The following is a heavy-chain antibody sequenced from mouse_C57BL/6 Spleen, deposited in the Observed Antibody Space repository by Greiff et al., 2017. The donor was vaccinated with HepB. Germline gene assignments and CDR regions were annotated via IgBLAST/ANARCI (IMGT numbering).Heavy chain of an antibody. V-gene: IGHV5-12*01. CDR1: GFTFSDYY. J-gene: IGHJ1*03. CDR3: ARHHRYFDV. Sequence: EVHLVESGGGLVQPGGSLKLSCAASGFTFSDYYMYWVRQTPEKRLEWFAYISNGGGSTYYPDTVKGRFTISRDNAKNTLYLQMSRLKSEDTAMYYCARHHRYFDVWGTGTTVTVSS. CDR2: ISNGGGST.